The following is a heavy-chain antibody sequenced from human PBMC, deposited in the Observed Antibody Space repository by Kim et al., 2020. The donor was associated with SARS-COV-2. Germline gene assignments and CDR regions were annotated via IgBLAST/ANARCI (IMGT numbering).Heavy chain of an antibody. CDR3: VFLAVGAFDI. CDR2: IDPSDSYT. Sequence: GESLKISCKGSGYSFTSYWISWVRQMPGKGLEWMGRIDPSDSYTNYSPSFQGHVTISADKYISTAYLQWSSLKASDTAMYYCVFLAVGAFDIWGQGTMVTVSS. J-gene: IGHJ3*02. D-gene: IGHD3-3*01. CDR1: GYSFTSYW. V-gene: IGHV5-10-1*01.